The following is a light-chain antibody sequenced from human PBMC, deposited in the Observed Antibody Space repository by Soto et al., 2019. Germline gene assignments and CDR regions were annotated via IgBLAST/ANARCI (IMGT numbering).Light chain of an antibody. J-gene: IGLJ2*01. CDR3: SSYTSSSTVV. CDR2: EVS. V-gene: IGLV2-14*01. Sequence: QLVLTQPASVSGSPGQSITISCTGTSSDVGGYNYVSWYQQHPGKAPKLMIYEVSNRPSGFSNRFSGSKSGNTASLTISGLQAEDEADYYCSSYTSSSTVVFGGGTK. CDR1: SSDVGGYNY.